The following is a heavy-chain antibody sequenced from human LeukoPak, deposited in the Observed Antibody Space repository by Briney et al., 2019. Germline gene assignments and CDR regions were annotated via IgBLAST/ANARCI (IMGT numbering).Heavy chain of an antibody. CDR3: AKETRRIAAAVDAFDI. CDR1: GFTFSSYA. J-gene: IGHJ3*02. CDR2: ISGSGGST. D-gene: IGHD6-13*01. Sequence: GGSLILSCAASGFTFSSYAMSWVRQAPGKGLEWVSAISGSGGSTYYADSVKGRFTISRDNSKNTLYLQMNSLRAEDTAVYYCAKETRRIAAAVDAFDIWGQGTMVTVSS. V-gene: IGHV3-23*01.